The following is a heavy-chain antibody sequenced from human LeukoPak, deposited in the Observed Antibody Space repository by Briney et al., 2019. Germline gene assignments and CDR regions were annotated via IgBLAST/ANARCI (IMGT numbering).Heavy chain of an antibody. CDR1: GFTVSTNY. CDR3: ARGFRSVTTWGYFDY. CDR2: IYSGGGT. Sequence: GGSLGLSCAASGFTVSTNYMSWVRQAPGKGLEWVSLIYSGGGTYYADSVKGRFTISRDNSRNTLSLQMNSLRVDDTAVYYCARGFRSVTTWGYFDYWGQGALVTVSS. J-gene: IGHJ4*02. D-gene: IGHD4-17*01. V-gene: IGHV3-66*01.